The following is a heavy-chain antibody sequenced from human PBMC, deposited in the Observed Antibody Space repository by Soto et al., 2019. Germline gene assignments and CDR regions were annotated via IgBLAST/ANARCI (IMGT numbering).Heavy chain of an antibody. Sequence: SVQVSCKASGGTFSSYTISWVRQAPGQRIEWMGRIIPIFGIANYAQKFQGRVTITADKSTITAYMELSSLRSEDTAVYYCARFERGYCSSTSCYAPDYWGQGTLVTVSS. V-gene: IGHV1-69*02. CDR3: ARFERGYCSSTSCYAPDY. D-gene: IGHD2-2*01. CDR1: GGTFSSYT. CDR2: IIPIFGIA. J-gene: IGHJ4*02.